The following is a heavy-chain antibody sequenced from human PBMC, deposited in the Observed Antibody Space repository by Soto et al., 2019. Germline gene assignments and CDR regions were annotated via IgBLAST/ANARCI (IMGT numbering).Heavy chain of an antibody. CDR2: VIPIFGTP. Sequence: QVQLVQSGAEVKKPGSSVKVSCKSSGGTFGSYAISWVRQAPGQGLEWMGGVIPIFGTPHYAQKFHGRVTITADIPTSTAYLALSSLKSADTAVYYCAKIRWPIRLQEEDAIWGQGTLVPVSS. D-gene: IGHD2-15*01. CDR3: AKIRWPIRLQEEDAI. V-gene: IGHV1-69*06. CDR1: GGTFGSYA. J-gene: IGHJ1*01.